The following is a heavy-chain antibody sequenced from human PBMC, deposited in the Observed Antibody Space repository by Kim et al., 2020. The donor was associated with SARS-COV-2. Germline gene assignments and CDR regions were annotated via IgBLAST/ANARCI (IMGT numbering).Heavy chain of an antibody. CDR3: ARDLMVRGVVGYFYYGMVV. CDR1: GFTFSSYV. J-gene: IGHJ6*02. CDR2: ISYDGSKK. D-gene: IGHD3-10*01. Sequence: GGSLRLSCAASGFTFSSYVMHWVRQAPGKGLEWVAVISYDGSKKYYADSVKGRFTISRDNSKNTLFLQMNSLTEDTAVYYCARDLMVRGVVGYFYYGMVVWGQGPTDTVSS. V-gene: IGHV3-30*03.